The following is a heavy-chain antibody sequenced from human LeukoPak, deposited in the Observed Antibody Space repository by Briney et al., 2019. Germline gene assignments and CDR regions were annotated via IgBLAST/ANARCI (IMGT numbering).Heavy chain of an antibody. CDR1: GGSFSGYY. CDR3: ARHSVRLRRYFDS. Sequence: RTSETLSLTCAVYGGSFSGYYWSWIRQPPGKGLEWIGEINHSGSTNYNPSLKSRVTISVDTSKNQFSLKLSSVTAADTAVYYCARHSVRLRRYFDSWGQGTLVTVSS. CDR2: INHSGST. J-gene: IGHJ4*02. D-gene: IGHD3-9*01. V-gene: IGHV4-34*01.